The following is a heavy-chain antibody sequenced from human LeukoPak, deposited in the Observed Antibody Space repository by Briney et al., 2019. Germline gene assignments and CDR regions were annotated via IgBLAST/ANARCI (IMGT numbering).Heavy chain of an antibody. D-gene: IGHD1-26*01. CDR1: GGSISSGSYY. J-gene: IGHJ4*02. V-gene: IGHV4-61*02. CDR2: IYTSGST. Sequence: PSQTLSLTCTVSGGSISSGSYYWSWIRQPAGKGLEWIGRIYTSGSTNYNPSLKSRVTISVDTSKNQFSLKLSSVTAADTAVYYCARQWCRRSYSGSYCVSDYWGQGTLVTVSS. CDR3: ARQWCRRSYSGSYCVSDY.